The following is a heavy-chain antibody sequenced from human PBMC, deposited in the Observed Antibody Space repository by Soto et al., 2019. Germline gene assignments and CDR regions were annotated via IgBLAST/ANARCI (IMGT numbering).Heavy chain of an antibody. V-gene: IGHV3-23*01. CDR3: AKGAWGIAEADPFDY. CDR2: ISDSGGST. Sequence: PGGSLRLSCAASRFTFSSYAMNWVRQAPGKGLEWVSVISDSGGSTYYADSVKGRFTISRDNSKNSLYLQMNRLRAEDTAVYYCAKGAWGIAEADPFDYWGQGTLVTVAS. CDR1: RFTFSSYA. J-gene: IGHJ4*02. D-gene: IGHD6-19*01.